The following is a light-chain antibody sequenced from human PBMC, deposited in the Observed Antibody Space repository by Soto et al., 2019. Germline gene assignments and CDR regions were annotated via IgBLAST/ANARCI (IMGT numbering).Light chain of an antibody. CDR3: QTWGSGIQV. Sequence: QPVLTQSPSASASLGGSVKLTCTLSSGHSSYAIAWHQQQPEKGPRHLMQVNSDGSHSKGDGIPDRFSGSTSGAERYLTISSLQSEDEADYYCQTWGSGIQVFGGGTQLTVL. V-gene: IGLV4-69*01. J-gene: IGLJ2*01. CDR1: SGHSSYA. CDR2: VNSDGSH.